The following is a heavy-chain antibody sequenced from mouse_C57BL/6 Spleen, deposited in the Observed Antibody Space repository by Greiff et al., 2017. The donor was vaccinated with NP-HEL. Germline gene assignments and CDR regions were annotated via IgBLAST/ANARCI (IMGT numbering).Heavy chain of an antibody. CDR3: ARVWGRVLFDY. D-gene: IGHD2-14*01. CDR1: GYTFTSYD. V-gene: IGHV1-85*01. CDR2: IYPRDGST. Sequence: VQLQQSGPELVKPGASVKLSCKASGYTFTSYDINWVQQRPGQGLAWIGWIYPRDGSTKYNEKFKGKATLTVDTSSSTAYMELHSLTSEDAAVYFCARVWGRVLFDYWGQGTTLTVSS. J-gene: IGHJ2*01.